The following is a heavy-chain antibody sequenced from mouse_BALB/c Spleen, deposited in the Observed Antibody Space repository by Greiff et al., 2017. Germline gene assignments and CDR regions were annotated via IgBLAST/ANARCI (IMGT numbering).Heavy chain of an antibody. D-gene: IGHD2-1*01. CDR3: GRSGNYVLYYFDY. CDR1: GYSFTDYN. V-gene: IGHV1S135*01. Sequence: VQLQQSGPELVKPGASVKVSCKASGYSFTDYNMYWVKQSHGKSLEWIGYIDPYNGGTSYNQKFKGKATLTVDKSSSTAHMELLSLTSEDSAVYYCGRSGNYVLYYFDYWGQGTTLTVSS. J-gene: IGHJ2*01. CDR2: IDPYNGGT.